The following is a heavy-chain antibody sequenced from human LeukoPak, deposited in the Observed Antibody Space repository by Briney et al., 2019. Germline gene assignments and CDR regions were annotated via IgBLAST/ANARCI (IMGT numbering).Heavy chain of an antibody. V-gene: IGHV3-30*14. J-gene: IGHJ6*02. CDR1: GFTFSSYA. CDR3: ARDRGLGISPFYYYYGMDV. CDR2: RSYDGSNK. Sequence: GGSLRLSCAASGFTFSSYAMHWVRQAPGKGLEWVAVRSYDGSNKYYADSVKGRFTISRDNSKNTLYLQMNSLRAEDTAVYYCARDRGLGISPFYYYYGMDVWGQGTTVTVSS. D-gene: IGHD7-27*01.